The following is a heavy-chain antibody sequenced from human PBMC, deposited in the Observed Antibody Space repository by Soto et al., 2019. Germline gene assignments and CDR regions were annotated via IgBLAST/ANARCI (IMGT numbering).Heavy chain of an antibody. Sequence: EVQLVESGGGLIYPGGSLRLSCAASGLTISDAWMNWVRQAPGKGLEWVGRIKTNTEGGTTDYAAAVKGRFTVSRDDSKNTLCLQMNSLKIEDTAVYYCTTGSVEGVWGQGTTVIVSS. CDR1: GLTISDAW. CDR2: IKTNTEGGTT. V-gene: IGHV3-15*07. CDR3: TTGSVEGV. J-gene: IGHJ6*02. D-gene: IGHD2-15*01.